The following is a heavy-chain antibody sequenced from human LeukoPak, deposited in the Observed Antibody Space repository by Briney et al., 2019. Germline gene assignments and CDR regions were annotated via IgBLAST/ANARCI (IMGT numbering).Heavy chain of an antibody. CDR3: VRSGYYTGFDY. J-gene: IGHJ4*02. CDR2: IYHSGST. CDR1: GGSISSGGYS. V-gene: IGHV4-30-2*01. Sequence: SETLSLTCAVSGGSISSGGYSWSWIRQPPGKGLEWIWYIYHSGSTYYNPSLKSRVTISVDRSKNQFSLKLSSVTAADTAVYYCVRSGYYTGFDYWGQGTLVTVSS. D-gene: IGHD3-3*01.